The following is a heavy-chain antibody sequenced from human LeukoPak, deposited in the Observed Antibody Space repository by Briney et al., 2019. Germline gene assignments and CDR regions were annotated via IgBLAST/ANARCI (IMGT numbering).Heavy chain of an antibody. CDR2: IIPIFGTA. CDR3: ARDLAARPFWL. J-gene: IGHJ4*02. Sequence: GASVKVSCKASGGTFSSYAISWVRQAPGQGLEWMGGIIPIFGTANYAQKFQGRVTITAAESTSTAYMELSSLRSEDTAVYYCARDLAARPFWLWGQGTLVTVSS. D-gene: IGHD6-6*01. CDR1: GGTFSSYA. V-gene: IGHV1-69*13.